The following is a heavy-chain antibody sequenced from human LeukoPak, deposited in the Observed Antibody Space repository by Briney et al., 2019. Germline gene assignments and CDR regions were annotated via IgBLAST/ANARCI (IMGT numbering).Heavy chain of an antibody. J-gene: IGHJ6*02. CDR3: AREEMDDYYYYGMDV. V-gene: IGHV3-48*03. D-gene: IGHD5-24*01. CDR2: ISSSGSSI. Sequence: GGSLRLSCADSGFTFSSYEMNWVRQAPGRGLEWVSYISSSGSSIYYADSVKGRFTISRDNAKNSLYLQMNSLRAEDTAVYYCAREEMDDYYYYGMDVWGQGTTVTVSS. CDR1: GFTFSSYE.